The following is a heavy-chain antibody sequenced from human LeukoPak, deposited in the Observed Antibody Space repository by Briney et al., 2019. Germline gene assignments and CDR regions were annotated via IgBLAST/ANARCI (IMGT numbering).Heavy chain of an antibody. Sequence: PGGSLRLSCSASGFTFGDYGMSWVRQAPGKGLEWVSFIRSKRHTGTAEYAASVRGRFTISRDDSKSIAYLQMNSLRAEDTAVYYCASSNGCLDHWGQGTLVTVSS. CDR1: GFTFGDYG. CDR3: ASSNGCLDH. D-gene: IGHD5-24*01. J-gene: IGHJ4*02. CDR2: IRSKRHTGTA. V-gene: IGHV3-49*04.